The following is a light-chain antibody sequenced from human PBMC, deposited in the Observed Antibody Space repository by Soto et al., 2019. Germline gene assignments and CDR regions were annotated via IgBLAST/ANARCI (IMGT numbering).Light chain of an antibody. CDR3: SSYTSSNTVV. J-gene: IGLJ2*01. V-gene: IGLV2-14*01. CDR2: DVS. Sequence: QSALTQPASVSGSPGQSITISCTGTSSDVGGYNYVSWYQQHPGKAPKFMIYDVSTRPSGVSNRFSGSKSGNTASLTISGLQAEDEADYYCSSYTSSNTVVFGGGTKLTVL. CDR1: SSDVGGYNY.